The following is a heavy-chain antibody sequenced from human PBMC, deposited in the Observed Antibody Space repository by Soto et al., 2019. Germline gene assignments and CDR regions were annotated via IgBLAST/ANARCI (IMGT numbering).Heavy chain of an antibody. CDR3: ARALGKYYDFWSGYSTQFDY. J-gene: IGHJ4*02. CDR1: GYTFTSYG. D-gene: IGHD3-3*01. V-gene: IGHV1-18*01. CDR2: ISAYNGNT. Sequence: ASVKDSCKASGYTFTSYGISWVRQAPGQGLEWMGWISAYNGNTNYAQKLQGRVTVTTDTSTSTAYMELRSLRSDDTAVYYCARALGKYYDFWSGYSTQFDYWGQGTLVTVSS.